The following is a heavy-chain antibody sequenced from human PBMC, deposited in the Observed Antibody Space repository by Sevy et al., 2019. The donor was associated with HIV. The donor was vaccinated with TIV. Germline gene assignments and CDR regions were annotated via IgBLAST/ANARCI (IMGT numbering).Heavy chain of an antibody. CDR1: GGSFSGYY. D-gene: IGHD3-10*01. J-gene: IGHJ6*02. CDR3: ARDYYYGSGSSTYYYYYGMDV. Sequence: SETLSLTCAVYGGSFSGYYWSWIRQPPGKGLEWIGEINHSGSTNYNPSPKSRVTISVDTSKNQFSLKLSSVTAADTAVYYCARDYYYGSGSSTYYYYYGMDVWGQGTTVTVSS. CDR2: INHSGST. V-gene: IGHV4-34*01.